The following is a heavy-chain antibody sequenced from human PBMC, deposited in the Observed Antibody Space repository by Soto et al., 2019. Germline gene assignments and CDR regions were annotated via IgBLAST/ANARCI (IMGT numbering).Heavy chain of an antibody. Sequence: PSETLSLPCTVSGGSISSSSYYWGWIRQPPGKGLEWVSSISKSDYKYYSDSVKGRFTISRDNAKNSVSLQMNTLRVEDTAVYYCAREDSIIIPAVSDFWGQGTLVTVSS. CDR2: ISKSDYK. D-gene: IGHD2-2*01. CDR1: GGSISSSSYY. V-gene: IGHV3-21*01. CDR3: AREDSIIIPAVSDF. J-gene: IGHJ4*02.